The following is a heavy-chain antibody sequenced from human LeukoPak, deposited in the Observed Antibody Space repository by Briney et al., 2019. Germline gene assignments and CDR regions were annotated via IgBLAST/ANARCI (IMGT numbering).Heavy chain of an antibody. CDR3: ARAGVVAGSFYFDY. J-gene: IGHJ4*02. V-gene: IGHV3-21*01. CDR2: IHSSSGSI. CDR1: GFNFTNYN. D-gene: IGHD6-19*01. Sequence: PGGSLRLSCAASGFNFTNYNMNWVRQAPGKGLEWVSSIHSSSGSIYYADSLKGRFTISRDNSKNTLDLQMNSLRAEDTAMYYCARAGVVAGSFYFDYWGQGTLVTVSS.